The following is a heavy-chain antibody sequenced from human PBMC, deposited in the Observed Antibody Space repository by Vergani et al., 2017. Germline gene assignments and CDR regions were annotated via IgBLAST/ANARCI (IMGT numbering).Heavy chain of an antibody. CDR3: ARAQSGGSRYYFDY. D-gene: IGHD1-26*01. CDR1: GDSISSNNC. J-gene: IGHJ4*02. Sequence: QVQLQESGPGLVKPPGTLSLTCAVSGDSISSNNCWTWVRQPPGKGLEWIGEICHTEDTKYSPSLKSRVTVSVDESRNLFSLRLNSVTAADTAVYYCARAQSGGSRYYFDYWGQGTLVTVSS. CDR2: ICHTEDT. V-gene: IGHV4-4*03.